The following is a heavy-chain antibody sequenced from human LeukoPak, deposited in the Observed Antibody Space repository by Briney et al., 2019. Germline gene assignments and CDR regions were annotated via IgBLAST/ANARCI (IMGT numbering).Heavy chain of an antibody. CDR2: ISAYNGNT. CDR1: GYTFTSYG. CDR3: ARVKCWNRDYDYSYAS. Sequence: ASVKVSCKASGYTFTSYGISWVRQAPGQGLEWMGWISAYNGNTNYAQKLQGRVTMITDTSTSTAYMELRSLKSGDAAVYYCARVKCWNRDYDYSYASWGQGTLVTVSS. V-gene: IGHV1-18*01. J-gene: IGHJ5*01. D-gene: IGHD5-12*01.